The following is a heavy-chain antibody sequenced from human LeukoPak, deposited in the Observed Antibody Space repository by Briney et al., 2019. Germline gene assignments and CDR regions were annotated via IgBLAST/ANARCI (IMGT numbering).Heavy chain of an antibody. CDR2: FDPEDGET. Sequence: ASVKVSCKVSGYTLTELSMHWVRQAPGKGLEWMGGFDPEDGETIYAQKFQGRVTMTEDTSTDTAYMELSSLRSEDTAVYYCATGYSSSWLPYYFDYWGQGPRSPSPQ. CDR3: ATGYSSSWLPYYFDY. D-gene: IGHD6-13*01. CDR1: GYTLTELS. J-gene: IGHJ4*02. V-gene: IGHV1-24*01.